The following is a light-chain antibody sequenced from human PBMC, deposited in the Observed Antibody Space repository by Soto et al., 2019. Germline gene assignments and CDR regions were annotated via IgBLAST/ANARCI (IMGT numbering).Light chain of an antibody. V-gene: IGLV2-23*02. CDR3: CSYAGRSTVV. J-gene: IGLJ2*01. CDR1: SGDIGTYNL. Sequence: QSALTQPASVSGSPGRSITISCAGTSGDIGTYNLVSWYQQHPGRAPKLIIFEVNKRPSGVSNRFSGSKSGNTASLAISGLQAEDEADYHCCSYAGRSTVVCGGGAKLTVL. CDR2: EVN.